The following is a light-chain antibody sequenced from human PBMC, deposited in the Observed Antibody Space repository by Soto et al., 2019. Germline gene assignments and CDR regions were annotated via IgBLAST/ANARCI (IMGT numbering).Light chain of an antibody. CDR3: LSFTTTSTHV. V-gene: IGLV2-14*01. CDR1: ISDIGAYDY. Sequence: LTLAASLSGSPGQSITISCTGTISDIGAYDYVSWFQQHPGKAPKLMISEVNNRPSGVSSRFSGSKSGNTAYLTISGLQVEDEAEYFCLSFTTTSTHVFGTGTKVTVL. CDR2: EVN. J-gene: IGLJ1*01.